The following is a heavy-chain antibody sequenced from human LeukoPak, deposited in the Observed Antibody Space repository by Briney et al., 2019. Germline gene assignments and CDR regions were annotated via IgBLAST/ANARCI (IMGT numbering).Heavy chain of an antibody. Sequence: GGSLRLSCPPSGFPFSSYAMHWVSQAPGKGPGYVSAISDSGGSTYYADSVKGRFTISRDNSKNTLYLQMSSLRAEDTAVYFCVRGYSFGPYGMDVWGQGTTVTVSS. J-gene: IGHJ6*02. V-gene: IGHV3-64D*09. CDR1: GFPFSSYA. D-gene: IGHD2-15*01. CDR2: ISDSGGST. CDR3: VRGYSFGPYGMDV.